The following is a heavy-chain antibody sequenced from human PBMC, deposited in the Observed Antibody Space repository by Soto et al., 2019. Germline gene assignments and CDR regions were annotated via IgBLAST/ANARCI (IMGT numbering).Heavy chain of an antibody. CDR3: ARETYDFWSGYYNYYYYYYMDV. D-gene: IGHD3-3*01. V-gene: IGHV3-74*01. Sequence: GGSLRLSCAASGFTFSSYWMHWVRQAPGKGLVWVSRINSDGSSTSYADSVKGRFTISRDNAKNTLYLQMNSLRAEDTAVYYCARETYDFWSGYYNYYYYYYMDVWGKGTTVTVSS. CDR1: GFTFSSYW. CDR2: INSDGSST. J-gene: IGHJ6*03.